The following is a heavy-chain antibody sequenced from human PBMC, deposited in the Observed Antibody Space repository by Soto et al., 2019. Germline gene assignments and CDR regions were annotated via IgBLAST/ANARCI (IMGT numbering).Heavy chain of an antibody. D-gene: IGHD3-3*01. V-gene: IGHV1-3*01. CDR3: ARPLRFLEWSPPSPDYYYYGMDV. CDR1: GYTFTSYA. CDR2: INAGNGNT. Sequence: GASVKVSCKVSGYTFTSYAMHWVRQAPGQRLEWMGWINAGNGNTKYSQKFQGRVTITRDTSASTAYMELSSLRSEDTAVYYCARPLRFLEWSPPSPDYYYYGMDVWGQGTTVTVSS. J-gene: IGHJ6*02.